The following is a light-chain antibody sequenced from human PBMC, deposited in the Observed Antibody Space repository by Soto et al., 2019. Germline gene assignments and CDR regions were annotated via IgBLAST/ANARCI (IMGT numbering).Light chain of an antibody. Sequence: DIQMTQSPSSLSASIGDRVTLTCRASQSIGTNLNWYQQRQGKAPKLLIYAVSSLQSGVSSRFNGSGSRTDFTLSINNLQREDFATYYCQQTYSAPPLFGQGTKIEIK. CDR2: AVS. V-gene: IGKV1-39*01. J-gene: IGKJ1*01. CDR3: QQTYSAPPL. CDR1: QSIGTN.